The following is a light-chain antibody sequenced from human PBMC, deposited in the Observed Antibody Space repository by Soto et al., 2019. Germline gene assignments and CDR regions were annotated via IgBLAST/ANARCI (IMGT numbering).Light chain of an antibody. V-gene: IGLV7-46*01. CDR1: TGAVTSGHY. CDR3: LLSYSAARSWV. CDR2: DTS. J-gene: IGLJ2*01. Sequence: QTVVTQEPSLTVSPGGTVTLTCGSSTGAVTSGHYPYWFQQKPGQAPRTLIYDTSDKHSWTPARFSGSLLGGKAALTLSGAQPEDEAEYYCLLSYSAARSWVFGGGTKATVL.